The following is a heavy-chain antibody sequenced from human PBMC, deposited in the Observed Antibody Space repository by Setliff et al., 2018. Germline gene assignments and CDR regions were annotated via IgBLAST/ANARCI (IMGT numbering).Heavy chain of an antibody. CDR2: INTGGGSA. Sequence: ASVKVSCKASGYTFTSYYMYWVRQVPGQGPEWMGTINTGGGSASIVDQFQDRVTMTRDTSTSTVYLDLSSLRSEDTAVYYCARGGKAADARKGLFENWGQGTLVTVSS. CDR1: GYTFTSYY. CDR3: ARGGKAADARKGLFEN. V-gene: IGHV1-46*01. J-gene: IGHJ4*02. D-gene: IGHD6-13*01.